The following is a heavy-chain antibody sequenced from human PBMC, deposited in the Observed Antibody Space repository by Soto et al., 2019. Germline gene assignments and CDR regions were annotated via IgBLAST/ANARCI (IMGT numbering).Heavy chain of an antibody. J-gene: IGHJ4*02. V-gene: IGHV4-31*03. CDR1: GGSISSGGYY. CDR3: AIGSSGYSYGYPPSRYYFDY. CDR2: IYYSGST. D-gene: IGHD5-18*01. Sequence: PSETLSLTCTVSGGSISSGGYYWSWIRQHPGKGLEWIGYIYYSGSTYYNPSLKSRVTISVDTSKNQFSLKLSSVTAADTAVYYCAIGSSGYSYGYPPSRYYFDYWGQGTLVTVSS.